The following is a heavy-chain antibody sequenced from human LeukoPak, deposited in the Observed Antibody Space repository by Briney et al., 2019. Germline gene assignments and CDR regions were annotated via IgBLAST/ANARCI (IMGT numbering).Heavy chain of an antibody. CDR1: GDSVSSSNFF. J-gene: IGHJ5*02. V-gene: IGHV4-39*02. Sequence: PSETLSLTCTVSGDSVSSSNFFWGWIRQPPGKGLEWIGSFHYSGSTFYNPSLKSRVTISVDTSKNHFSLKLTSVTAADSAVYYCARHEYEVSPPANWFDPWGQGTLVTVSS. CDR3: ARHEYEVSPPANWFDP. CDR2: FHYSGST. D-gene: IGHD5/OR15-5a*01.